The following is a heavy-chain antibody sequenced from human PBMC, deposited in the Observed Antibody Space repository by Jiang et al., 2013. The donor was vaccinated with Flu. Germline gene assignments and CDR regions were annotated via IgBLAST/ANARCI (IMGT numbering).Heavy chain of an antibody. V-gene: IGHV1-69*04. J-gene: IGHJ4*02. D-gene: IGHD1-26*01. Sequence: GRVTITADKSTSTAYMELSSLGSEDTAVYYCARGVGATGYYFDYWGQGTLVTVSS. CDR3: ARGVGATGYYFDY.